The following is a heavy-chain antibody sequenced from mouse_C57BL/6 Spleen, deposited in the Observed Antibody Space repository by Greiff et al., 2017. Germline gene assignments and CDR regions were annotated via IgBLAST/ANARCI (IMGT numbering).Heavy chain of an antibody. D-gene: IGHD2-2*01. CDR2: IYPGSGST. Sequence: QVQLQQPGAELVKPGASVKMSCTASGYTFTSYWITWVKKRPGQGLEWIGDIYPGSGSTNYNEKFTRTATLTVDTTSSTAYMQRSSLASEEAAVYYCARGGIRLRRFDYWGQGTLVTVSA. V-gene: IGHV1-55*01. CDR3: ARGGIRLRRFDY. J-gene: IGHJ3*01. CDR1: GYTFTSYW.